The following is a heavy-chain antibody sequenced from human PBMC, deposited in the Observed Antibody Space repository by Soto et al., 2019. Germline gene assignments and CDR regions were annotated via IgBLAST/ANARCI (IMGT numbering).Heavy chain of an antibody. CDR1: GYSFTSYW. Sequence: GESLKISWKGSGYSFTSYWISWVRQMPGKVLEWMGRIDPSDSYTNYSPSFQGHVTISADKSISTAYLQWSSLKASDTAMYYCASPLNYCSSTSCQGDYYYGMDVWGQGTTVTVSS. V-gene: IGHV5-10-1*01. J-gene: IGHJ6*02. CDR2: IDPSDSYT. D-gene: IGHD2-2*01. CDR3: ASPLNYCSSTSCQGDYYYGMDV.